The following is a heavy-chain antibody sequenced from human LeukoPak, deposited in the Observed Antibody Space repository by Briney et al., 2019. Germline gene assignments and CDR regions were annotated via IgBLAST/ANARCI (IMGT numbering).Heavy chain of an antibody. CDR1: GYTCTSYG. D-gene: IGHD6-19*01. CDR3: ARLTQQWLLLGY. CDR2: ISAYNGNT. J-gene: IGHJ4*02. V-gene: IGHV1-18*01. Sequence: GASVKVSCKASGYTCTSYGISWVRQAPGQGLEWMGWISAYNGNTNYAQKLQGRVTMTTDTSTSTAYMELRSRRSGDTAVYYCARLTQQWLLLGYWGQGTLVTVSS.